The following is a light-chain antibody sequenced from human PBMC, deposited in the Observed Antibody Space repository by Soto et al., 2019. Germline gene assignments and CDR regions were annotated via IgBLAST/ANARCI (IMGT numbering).Light chain of an antibody. CDR2: DAS. Sequence: DIQITQSPATLSASVSERVTITCRARQSISSWLAWYQQKPGKAPKLLIYDASNLESGIPSRFSGSGSGTEFTLTISSLEPDDFAAYYCQQYSSYPWTFGQGTRVDIK. J-gene: IGKJ5*01. V-gene: IGKV1-5*01. CDR1: QSISSW. CDR3: QQYSSYPWT.